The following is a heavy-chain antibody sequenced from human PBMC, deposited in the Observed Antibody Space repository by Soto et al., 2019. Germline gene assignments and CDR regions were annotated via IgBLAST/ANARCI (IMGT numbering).Heavy chain of an antibody. CDR2: IWFVASGGNK. J-gene: IGHJ4*02. Sequence: PGGSLRLSCAASGFTFSNYGMHWVRQAPGKGLEWVAVIWFVASGGNKYYADSVKGRFAISRDDSKDTVFLEMNSLRAEDTAVYYCGRDPYAGARYYVDLWGQGTLVTVSS. CDR3: GRDPYAGARYYVDL. V-gene: IGHV3-33*01. CDR1: GFTFSNYG. D-gene: IGHD2-8*01.